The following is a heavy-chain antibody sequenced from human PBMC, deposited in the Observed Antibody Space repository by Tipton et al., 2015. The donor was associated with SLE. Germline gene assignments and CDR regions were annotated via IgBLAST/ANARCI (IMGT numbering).Heavy chain of an antibody. D-gene: IGHD1-26*01. V-gene: IGHV4-61*05. CDR3: AGRGMVDY. CDR1: GGSISSSSYY. J-gene: IGHJ4*02. CDR2: IYYSGST. Sequence: TLSLTCTVSGGSISSSSYYWGWIRQPPGKGLEWIGYIYYSGSTNYNPSLKSRVTISVDTSKNQFSLKLSSVTAADTAVYYCAGRGMVDYWGQGTLVTVSS.